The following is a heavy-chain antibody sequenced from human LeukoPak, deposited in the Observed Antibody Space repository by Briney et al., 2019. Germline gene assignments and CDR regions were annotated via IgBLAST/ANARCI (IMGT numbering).Heavy chain of an antibody. CDR3: ARGRPGYSSSWYGDY. V-gene: IGHV1-8*01. CDR1: GYTFITYD. D-gene: IGHD6-13*01. Sequence: ASVKVSCKASGYTFITYDINWVRQATGQGLEWMGWMNPNSGNTSYAQKFQGRVTMTRNTSISTAYLELSSLRSEDTAVYYCARGRPGYSSSWYGDYWGQGTLVTVSS. J-gene: IGHJ4*02. CDR2: MNPNSGNT.